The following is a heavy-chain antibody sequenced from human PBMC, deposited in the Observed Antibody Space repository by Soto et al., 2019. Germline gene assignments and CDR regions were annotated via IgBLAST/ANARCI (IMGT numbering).Heavy chain of an antibody. CDR1: GGSISSYY. CDR2: IYYSGRT. J-gene: IGHJ5*02. V-gene: IGHV4-59*01. D-gene: IGHD2-2*02. CDR3: ARGYCSSTTCYIWDNWFDP. Sequence: QVQLQESGPGLVKPSETLSLTCTVSGGSISSYYWSWIRQPPGKGLEWIGYIYYSGRTNYNPSLKSRVTQSVDTSKNQFSLTLSSVTAADTAGYYCARGYCSSTTCYIWDNWFDPWGQGTLVTVSS.